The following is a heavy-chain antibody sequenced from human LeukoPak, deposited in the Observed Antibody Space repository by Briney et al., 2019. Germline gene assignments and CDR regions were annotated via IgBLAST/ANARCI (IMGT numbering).Heavy chain of an antibody. Sequence: GGSLRLSCAASGFTVSSNSMSWVRQAPGKGLEWVSAISGSGGSTYYADSVKGRFTISRDNSKNTLYLQMNSLRAEDTAVYYCAKWDNRVAGNFDYWGQGTLVTVSS. V-gene: IGHV3-23*01. CDR3: AKWDNRVAGNFDY. CDR2: ISGSGGST. CDR1: GFTVSSNS. D-gene: IGHD6-19*01. J-gene: IGHJ4*02.